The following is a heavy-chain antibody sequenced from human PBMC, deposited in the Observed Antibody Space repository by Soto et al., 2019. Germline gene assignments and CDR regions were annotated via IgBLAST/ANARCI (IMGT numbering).Heavy chain of an antibody. Sequence: GGSLRLSCAASGFTFSNYAMTWVRQAPGKGLEWVSAISGSGNSTFHADSVKGRFTISRDNSKNTLYLQINSLRAEDTAIYYCARARIPGLRRGVVGETIVDWGQGNLVTVSS. D-gene: IGHD3-10*01. V-gene: IGHV3-23*01. CDR1: GFTFSNYA. CDR2: ISGSGNST. J-gene: IGHJ4*02. CDR3: ARARIPGLRRGVVGETIVD.